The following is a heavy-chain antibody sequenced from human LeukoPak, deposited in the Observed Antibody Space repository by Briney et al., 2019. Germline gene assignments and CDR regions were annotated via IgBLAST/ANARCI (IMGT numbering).Heavy chain of an antibody. J-gene: IGHJ3*02. CDR3: ARGYCSSTSCYDAFDI. V-gene: IGHV3-21*01. D-gene: IGHD2-2*01. CDR1: GFTFSDYS. Sequence: GGSLRLSCAASGFTFSDYSMNWVRQAPGKGLEWVSSISRSSSYIYYADSMKGRFTISRDDAKNSLSLQMNSLRAEDTAVYYCARGYCSSTSCYDAFDIWGQGTMVTVSS. CDR2: ISRSSSYI.